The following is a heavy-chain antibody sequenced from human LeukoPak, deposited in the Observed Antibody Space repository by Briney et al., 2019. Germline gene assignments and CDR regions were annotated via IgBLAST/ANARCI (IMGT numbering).Heavy chain of an antibody. J-gene: IGHJ4*02. Sequence: GGSLRLSCAASGFSLSSCEMNWIRQVPGKGLEWVSHISSGGNTQYYADSVRGRFTMSRDDAKNSLDLQMDSLRIEDTGVYYCARDIVNGPFVISLESWGQGARVTVSS. CDR3: ARDIVNGPFVISLES. D-gene: IGHD2-21*01. V-gene: IGHV3-48*03. CDR2: ISSGGNTQ. CDR1: GFSLSSCE.